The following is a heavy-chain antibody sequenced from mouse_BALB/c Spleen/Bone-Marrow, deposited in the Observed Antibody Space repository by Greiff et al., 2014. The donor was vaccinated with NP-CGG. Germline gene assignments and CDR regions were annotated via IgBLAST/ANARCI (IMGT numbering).Heavy chain of an antibody. CDR1: GFSLTTYG. Sequence: VQLQELGPGLVQPSQSLSITCTVSGFSLTTYGVHWVRQSPGKGLEWLGVIWTGGSTDYNAAFISRLSISKDNSKSQVFFEMNSLQANDTAIYYCARNHRGYYFDYWGQGTTLTVSS. D-gene: IGHD3-1*01. V-gene: IGHV2-2*02. CDR2: IWTGGST. J-gene: IGHJ2*01. CDR3: ARNHRGYYFDY.